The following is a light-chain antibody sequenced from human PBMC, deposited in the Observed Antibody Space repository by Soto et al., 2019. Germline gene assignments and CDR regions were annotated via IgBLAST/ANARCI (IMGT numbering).Light chain of an antibody. J-gene: IGLJ2*01. CDR1: SSDVGGYKY. V-gene: IGLV2-8*01. CDR2: EVS. CDR3: SSYAGSNFVI. Sequence: QSALTQPPSASGSPGQSVTISCTGTSSDVGGYKYVSWYQQHPGKAPKLMIYEVSKRPSGVPDRFSGSKSGNPASLTVSGLQAEDEADYYCSSYAGSNFVIFGGGTKLTVL.